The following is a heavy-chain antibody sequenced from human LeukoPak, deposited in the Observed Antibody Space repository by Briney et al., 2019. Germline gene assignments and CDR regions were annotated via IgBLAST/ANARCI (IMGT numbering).Heavy chain of an antibody. CDR2: ISSSSSYI. CDR3: ARDTVDIAVAGTGLAY. Sequence: GGSLRLSCAASGFTFSSYGMSWVRQAPGKGLEWVSSISSSSSYIYYADSVKGRFTISRDNAKNSLYLQMNSLRAEDTAVYYCARDTVDIAVAGTGLAYWGQGTLVTVSS. V-gene: IGHV3-21*01. J-gene: IGHJ4*02. D-gene: IGHD6-19*01. CDR1: GFTFSSYG.